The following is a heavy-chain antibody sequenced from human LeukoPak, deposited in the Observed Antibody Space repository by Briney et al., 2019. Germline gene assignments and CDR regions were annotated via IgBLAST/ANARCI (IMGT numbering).Heavy chain of an antibody. D-gene: IGHD3-16*01. CDR2: ISDSETT. CDR3: ARDVFFRAHNWFDP. Sequence: SETLSLTCTVSGGSISSNSYHWGWIRQSPGKGLEWIGYISDSETTTYTPSLKSRVTISKDIPKNQFSLNLRSVTDADTAIYYCARDVFFRAHNWFDPWGQGTLVTVSS. V-gene: IGHV4-61*05. CDR1: GGSISSNSYH. J-gene: IGHJ5*02.